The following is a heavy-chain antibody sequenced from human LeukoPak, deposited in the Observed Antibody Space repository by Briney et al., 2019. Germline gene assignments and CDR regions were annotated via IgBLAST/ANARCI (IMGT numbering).Heavy chain of an antibody. D-gene: IGHD5-18*01. J-gene: IGHJ4*02. CDR3: ARDLSGVTGYTYGRGIDY. CDR1: GFTFSSYW. CDR2: IKKDGSEK. V-gene: IGHV3-7*01. Sequence: GALRLSCAASGFTFSSYWMSWVRQAPGKGLEWVANIKKDGSEKYYVDSVKGRFTISRDNAKTSLYLQTNSLRAEDTAVYYCARDLSGVTGYTYGRGIDYWGQGTLVTVSS.